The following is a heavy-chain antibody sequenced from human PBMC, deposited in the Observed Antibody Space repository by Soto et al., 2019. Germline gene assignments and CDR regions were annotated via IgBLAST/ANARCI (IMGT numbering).Heavy chain of an antibody. CDR2: IVPIYRTA. CDR1: GGTFSSYR. J-gene: IGHJ4*02. Sequence: SVQVSCKASGGTFSSYRINWVRQAPGQGLEWAGGIVPIYRTADYAQKFQGRVTITADESARTSYMELRSLKSQDTAVYYCVRDSGAKLSSSWGQGTLVTVSS. V-gene: IGHV1-69*13. D-gene: IGHD6-13*01. CDR3: VRDSGAKLSSS.